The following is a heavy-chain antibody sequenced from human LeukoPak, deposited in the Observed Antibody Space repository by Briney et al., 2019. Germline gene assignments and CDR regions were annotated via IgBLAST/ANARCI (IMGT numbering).Heavy chain of an antibody. V-gene: IGHV3-9*01. D-gene: IGHD1-14*01. CDR2: ISWNSGSI. Sequence: GRSLRLSCAASGFTFDDYAMHWVRQAPGKGLEWVSGISWNSGSIGYADSVKGRFTISRDNAKNSLYLQMNSLRAEDTALYYCAKDIFGSYTGTSDYWGQGTLVTVFS. J-gene: IGHJ4*02. CDR3: AKDIFGSYTGTSDY. CDR1: GFTFDDYA.